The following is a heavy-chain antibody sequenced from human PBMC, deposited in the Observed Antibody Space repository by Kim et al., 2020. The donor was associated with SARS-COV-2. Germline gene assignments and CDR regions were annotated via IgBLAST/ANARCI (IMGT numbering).Heavy chain of an antibody. CDR2: IYPGDSDT. J-gene: IGHJ5*02. CDR1: GYRFPDYW. V-gene: IGHV5-51*01. Sequence: GESLKISCQGSGYRFPDYWIGWVRQMPGKGLEWMGIIYPGDSDTRYSPSFQGQVTISVDKSITTAYLHWSSLKASDSAMYYCTTLGRTIASASDHRDWFDPWGQGTLVIVSS. CDR3: TTLGRTIASASDHRDWFDP. D-gene: IGHD3-10*01.